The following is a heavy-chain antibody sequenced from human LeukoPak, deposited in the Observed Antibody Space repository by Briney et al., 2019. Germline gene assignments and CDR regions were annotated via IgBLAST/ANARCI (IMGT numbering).Heavy chain of an antibody. D-gene: IGHD6-19*01. CDR2: ISYDGSNK. CDR1: GFTFSSYG. CDR3: AKGSVWLAPDY. V-gene: IGHV3-30*18. J-gene: IGHJ4*02. Sequence: GRSLRLSCAASGFTFSSYGMHWVRQAPGKGLEWVAVISYDGSNKYYADSVKGRFTISRDNAKNSLYLQMNSLRAEDTALYYCAKGSVWLAPDYWGQGTLVTVSS.